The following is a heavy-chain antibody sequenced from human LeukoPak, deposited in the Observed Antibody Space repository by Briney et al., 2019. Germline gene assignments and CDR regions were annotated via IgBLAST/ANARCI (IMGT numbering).Heavy chain of an antibody. CDR3: ARVSEYSSSDGMDV. D-gene: IGHD6-6*01. CDR1: GFTVSSNY. CDR2: IYSGGST. J-gene: IGHJ6*02. V-gene: IGHV3-66*01. Sequence: GGSPRLSCAASGFTVSSNYMSWVREAPGKGLEWVSVIYSGGSTYYRDSVKGRFTISRDNSKNTLYLQMNSLRAEDTAVYHCARVSEYSSSDGMDVWGQGTTVTVSS.